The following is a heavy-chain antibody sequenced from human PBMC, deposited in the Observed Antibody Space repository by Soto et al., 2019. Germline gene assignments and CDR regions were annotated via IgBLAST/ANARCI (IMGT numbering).Heavy chain of an antibody. CDR2: ISSSSSYI. CDR3: ARDPHGGFGVVPHHYYYYMDV. J-gene: IGHJ6*03. D-gene: IGHD3-3*01. V-gene: IGHV3-21*01. CDR1: GFTFSSYS. Sequence: PGGSLRLSCAASGFTFSSYSMNWVRQAPGKGLEWVSSISSSSSYIYYADSVKGRFTISRDNAKNSLYLQMNSLRSEDTAVYYCARDPHGGFGVVPHHYYYYMDVWGKGTTVTVSS.